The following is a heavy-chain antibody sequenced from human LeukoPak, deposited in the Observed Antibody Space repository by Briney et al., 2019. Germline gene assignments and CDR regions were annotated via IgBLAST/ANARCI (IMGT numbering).Heavy chain of an antibody. CDR1: GFTLSSYA. D-gene: IGHD4-23*01. CDR2: ISSSADST. CDR3: AKPLEKYTYGGNFDY. J-gene: IGHJ4*02. Sequence: GGSLRLSCEASGFTLSSYAMSWVRQAPGKGLAWVSVISSSADSTYYADSVKGRFTISRDNSKNTLYLQMNNLRAEYTAVYYCAKPLEKYTYGGNFDYWGQGILVTVSS. V-gene: IGHV3-23*01.